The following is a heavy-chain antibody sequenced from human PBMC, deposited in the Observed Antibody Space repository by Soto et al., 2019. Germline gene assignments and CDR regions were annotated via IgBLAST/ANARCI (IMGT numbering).Heavy chain of an antibody. CDR1: GGSISSGDYY. CDR3: ARASMTLDDNWFDP. V-gene: IGHV4-30-4*01. CDR2: IYYSGST. J-gene: IGHJ5*02. Sequence: SGTLSLTCTVSGGSISSGDYYWSWIRQPPGKGLEWIGYIYYSGSTYYNPSLKSRVTISVDTSKDQFSLKLSSVTAADTAVYYCARASMTLDDNWFDPWGQGTLVTVSS. D-gene: IGHD3-9*01.